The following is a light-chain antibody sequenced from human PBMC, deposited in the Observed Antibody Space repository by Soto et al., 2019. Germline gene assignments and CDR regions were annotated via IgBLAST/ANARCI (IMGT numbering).Light chain of an antibody. CDR3: QQYYSTPQT. V-gene: IGKV4-1*01. CDR2: WAS. J-gene: IGKJ2*01. Sequence: DIVMTQSPDSLAVSLGERATINCKSSQSVLYSSNNKNYLAWYQQKPRQPPKLLIYWASTRESVVPDRFSGSGSGTDFTLTSSSLQAEDVAVYYCQQYYSTPQTFGQGTKLEIK. CDR1: QSVLYSSNNKNY.